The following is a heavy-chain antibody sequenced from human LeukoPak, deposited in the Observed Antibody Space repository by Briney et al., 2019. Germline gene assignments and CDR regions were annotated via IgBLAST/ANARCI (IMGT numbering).Heavy chain of an antibody. CDR3: ARATGGGPLDY. V-gene: IGHV4-34*01. CDR1: GGSFSGYY. CDR2: INHSGST. D-gene: IGHD2-15*01. J-gene: IGHJ4*02. Sequence: PSETLSLTCAVYGGSFSGYYWSWIRQPPGKGLEWIGEINHSGSTNYNPSLKSRVTISVDTSKNQFSLKLGSVTAADTAVYYCARATGGGPLDYWGQGTLVTVSS.